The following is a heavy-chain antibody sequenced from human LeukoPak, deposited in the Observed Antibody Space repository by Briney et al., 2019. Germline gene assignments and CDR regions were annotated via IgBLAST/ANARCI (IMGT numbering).Heavy chain of an antibody. J-gene: IGHJ6*03. CDR3: ARDYYDSSGYYGYYYYYYMDV. V-gene: IGHV1-2*02. CDR1: GYTFTGYY. D-gene: IGHD3-22*01. CDR2: INPNSGGT. Sequence: ASVKVSCKASGYTFTGYYMHWVRQAPGQGLEWMGWINPNSGGTNYAQKFQGRVTMTRDTSISTAYMELSRLRSDDTAVYYCARDYYDSSGYYGYYYYYYMDVWGKGTTVTISS.